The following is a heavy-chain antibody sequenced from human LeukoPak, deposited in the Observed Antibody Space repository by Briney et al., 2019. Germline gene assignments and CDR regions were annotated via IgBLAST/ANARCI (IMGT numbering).Heavy chain of an antibody. Sequence: GASVKVSCKASGGTFSSYAISWVRQAPGQGLEWMGGIIPIFGTANYAQKFQGRVTIATDESTSTAYMELSSLRSEDTAVYYCARDGRTSRTFDYWGQGTLVTVSS. J-gene: IGHJ4*02. CDR1: GGTFSSYA. CDR3: ARDGRTSRTFDY. CDR2: IIPIFGTA. D-gene: IGHD3/OR15-3a*01. V-gene: IGHV1-69*05.